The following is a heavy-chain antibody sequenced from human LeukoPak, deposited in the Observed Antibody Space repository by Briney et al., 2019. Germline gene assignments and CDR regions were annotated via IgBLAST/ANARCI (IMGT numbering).Heavy chain of an antibody. CDR1: GGTFSSYS. D-gene: IGHD6-13*01. J-gene: IGHJ6*04. V-gene: IGHV1-69*08. Sequence: GSSVKVSCKASGGTFSSYSISWVRQAPGQGLEWMGRIIPIFGTANYAQKFQGRVTITADKSTNTAYMELSSLRSEDTAVYYCARDLMGSSWPPDYGMDVWGKGTTVTVSS. CDR2: IIPIFGTA. CDR3: ARDLMGSSWPPDYGMDV.